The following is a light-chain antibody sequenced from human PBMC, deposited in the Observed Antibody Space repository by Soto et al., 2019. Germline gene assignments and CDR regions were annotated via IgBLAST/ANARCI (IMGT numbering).Light chain of an antibody. V-gene: IGLV2-14*01. CDR3: SSYTSTSIPVV. J-gene: IGLJ2*01. CDR2: DVS. CDR1: SSDVGGYNY. Sequence: QSALTQPASVSGSPGQSITISCTGTSSDVGGYNYVSWYQQHPGKAPKLMIYDVSNRPSGVSNRFSGSKSGNTASLTISGLQADDEADYYCSSYTSTSIPVVYGGGTKVTVL.